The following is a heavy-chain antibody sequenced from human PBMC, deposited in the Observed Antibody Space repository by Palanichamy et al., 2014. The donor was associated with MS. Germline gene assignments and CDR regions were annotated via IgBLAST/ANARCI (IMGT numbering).Heavy chain of an antibody. V-gene: IGHV3-21*01. CDR3: ARAPIDCSDGTCYSTGLDV. D-gene: IGHD2-15*01. J-gene: IGHJ6*02. CDR2: ISSNSMYK. Sequence: EVQLVESGGGLVKPGGSLRLSCAASGFTLSRYSFHWVRQAPGKGLEWVSSISSNSMYKFYVDSVKGRFTISRDNAKNSLHLQMNSLRAEDTAVYYCARAPIDCSDGTCYSTGLDVWGQGTNVIVSS. CDR1: GFTLSRYS.